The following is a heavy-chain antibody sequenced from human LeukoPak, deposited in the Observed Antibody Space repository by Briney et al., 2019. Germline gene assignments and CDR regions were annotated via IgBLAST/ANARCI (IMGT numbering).Heavy chain of an antibody. CDR1: GGSFSGYY. Sequence: PSETLSLTCAVYGGSFSGYYWSWIRQPPGKGLEWIGEINHSGSTNYNPSLKSRVTISVDTSKNQFSLKLSSVTAADTAVYYCARGRRYYYGSGSRPWKYYFDYWGQGTLVTVSS. CDR2: INHSGST. J-gene: IGHJ4*02. CDR3: ARGRRYYYGSGSRPWKYYFDY. V-gene: IGHV4-34*01. D-gene: IGHD3-10*01.